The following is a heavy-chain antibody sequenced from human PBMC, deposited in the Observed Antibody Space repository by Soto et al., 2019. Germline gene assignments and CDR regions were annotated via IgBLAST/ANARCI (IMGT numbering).Heavy chain of an antibody. CDR1: GGTFSSFA. CDR3: ARVAGGIYSIKNWFDP. CDR2: IIPIFGTA. J-gene: IGHJ5*02. V-gene: IGHV1-69*01. Sequence: QVQLVQSGAEVKKPGSSVKVSCKASGGTFSSFAINWVRQAPGQGLEWMGGIIPIFGTANYTQKFRGRVTITADESTNTAYMELSSLRSEDTAVYFCARVAGGIYSIKNWFDPWGQGTLVTVSS. D-gene: IGHD1-26*01.